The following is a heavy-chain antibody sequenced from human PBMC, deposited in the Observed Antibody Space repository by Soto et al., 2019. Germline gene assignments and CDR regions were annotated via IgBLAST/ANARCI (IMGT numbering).Heavy chain of an antibody. J-gene: IGHJ5*01. V-gene: IGHV3-30*04. CDR3: AKERAIAATGIFYS. CDR2: TSFDGKNK. D-gene: IGHD6-13*01. Sequence: QVQLVESGGGVVQPGGSLRLSCAASGFTFSNFAMHWVRQAPGKGLEWVAATSFDGKNKDYADSVKGRFTISRDNSKKTLFLQMNSLRPADTAVYYCAKERAIAATGIFYSWGQGTLVTVSS. CDR1: GFTFSNFA.